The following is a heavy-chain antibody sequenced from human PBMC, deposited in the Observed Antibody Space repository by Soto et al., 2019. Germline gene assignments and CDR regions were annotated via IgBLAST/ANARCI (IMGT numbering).Heavy chain of an antibody. V-gene: IGHV4-39*01. CDR3: ARHLGSTPSSAMDV. CDR2: IYYSGTT. Sequence: QLQLQESGPGMVKPSETLSLTCTVSGGSISSGGYSWGWIRQPPGKGLEWIGNIYYSGTTYYNPSRKSRVPXXVXTXXNQVSLTPSSVTAADTAVYYCARHLGSTPSSAMDVWGQGTTVTVSS. CDR1: GGSISSGGYS. J-gene: IGHJ6*02.